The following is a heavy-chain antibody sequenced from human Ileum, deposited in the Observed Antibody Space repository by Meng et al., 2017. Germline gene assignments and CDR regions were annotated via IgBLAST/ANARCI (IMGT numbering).Heavy chain of an antibody. CDR1: GGSFSGYY. Sequence: QVRLQQGGAGLLKLSETLSLPCAVYGGSFSGYYWSWIRQPPGKGLEWIGEINHSGSTNYNPSLKSRVTISVDTSKNQFSLKLSSVTAADTAVYYCARGGGRYGPDFDYWGQGTLVTVSS. J-gene: IGHJ4*02. CDR3: ARGGGRYGPDFDY. D-gene: IGHD3-16*01. CDR2: INHSGST. V-gene: IGHV4-34*01.